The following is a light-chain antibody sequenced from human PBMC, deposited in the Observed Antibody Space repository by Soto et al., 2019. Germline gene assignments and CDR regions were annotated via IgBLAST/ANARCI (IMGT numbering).Light chain of an antibody. J-gene: IGKJ1*01. V-gene: IGKV3-15*01. CDR2: GAS. CDR1: QTIQSG. Sequence: DIMMTQSPATLSGSVGDRVTLACRASQTIQSGLAWYQQKPGKAPRLLIYGASTRATGIPSRFSGSGSGTEFTLTISRLQSEDFAPYFCQQYNNWPWTFGQGTKVDIK. CDR3: QQYNNWPWT.